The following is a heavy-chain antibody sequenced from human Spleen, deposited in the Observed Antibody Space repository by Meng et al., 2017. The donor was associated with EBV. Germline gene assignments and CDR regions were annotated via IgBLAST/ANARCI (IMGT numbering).Heavy chain of an antibody. CDR3: ARAYCGGDCYSGFDD. CDR1: GGTFSGYM. CDR2: IIPISGTT. V-gene: IGHV1-69*18. D-gene: IGHD2-21*02. Sequence: QWQLVQSGAGVKKPGSPGKVSCKAPGGTFSGYMISWVRQAPGQGLEWMGMIIPISGTTNYARKFQGRVTITADESTVTAYMEFSSLTSEDTAVYYCARAYCGGDCYSGFDDWGQGTLVTVSS. J-gene: IGHJ4*02.